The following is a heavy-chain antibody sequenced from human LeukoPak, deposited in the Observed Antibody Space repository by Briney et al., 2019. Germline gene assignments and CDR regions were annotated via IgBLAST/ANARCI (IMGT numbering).Heavy chain of an antibody. J-gene: IGHJ4*02. D-gene: IGHD1-26*01. CDR1: GGSISSYY. V-gene: IGHV4-4*07. CDR2: IYPSGST. Sequence: SETLSLTCTVSGGSISSYYWTWIRQPAGKGLEWIGRIYPSGSTNYNPSLKSRVTMSVDTSKNQFSLKLSPVTAADTAVYYCARENSGSYREFDYWGQGTLVTVSS. CDR3: ARENSGSYREFDY.